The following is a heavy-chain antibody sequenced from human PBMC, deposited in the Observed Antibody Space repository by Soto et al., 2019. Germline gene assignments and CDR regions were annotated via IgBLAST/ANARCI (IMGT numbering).Heavy chain of an antibody. D-gene: IGHD2-2*01. J-gene: IGHJ6*03. V-gene: IGHV4-34*01. CDR2: INHSGST. Sequence: AETLSLTCXVYGGSFSGYYWSWIRQPPGKGLEWIGEINHSGSTNYNPSLKSRVTISVDTSKNQFSLKLSSVTAADTAVYYCARVGCSSTSCYWGGYYYYYYMDVWGKGTTVTVS. CDR3: ARVGCSSTSCYWGGYYYYYYMDV. CDR1: GGSFSGYY.